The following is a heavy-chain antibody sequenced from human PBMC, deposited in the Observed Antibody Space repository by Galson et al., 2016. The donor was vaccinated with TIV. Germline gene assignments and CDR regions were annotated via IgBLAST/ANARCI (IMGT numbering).Heavy chain of an antibody. D-gene: IGHD2/OR15-2a*01. V-gene: IGHV3-30*04. J-gene: IGHJ3*02. Sequence: SLRLSCAASGFTFTSYAMSWVRQAPGKGLEWVAVISYDGTNKFYADSVKGRFTISRDNSKNTLYLQMNSLRVEDTAVYYCARDGLGVIGIQMWGHAFDIWGRGTMVTVSS. CDR2: ISYDGTNK. CDR3: ARDGLGVIGIQMWGHAFDI. CDR1: GFTFTSYA.